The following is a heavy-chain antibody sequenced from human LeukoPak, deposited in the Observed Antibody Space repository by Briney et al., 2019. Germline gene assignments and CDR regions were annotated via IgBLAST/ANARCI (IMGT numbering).Heavy chain of an antibody. V-gene: IGHV3-48*01. CDR3: AINRLLLADSDY. CDR2: ISSGSGTI. Sequence: GGSLRLSCAASGFTFSSYSMNWVRQAPGKGLEWVSYISSGSGTIYYADSVKGRFTISRDNAKNSLYLQMNSLRAEDTAVYYCAINRLLLADSDYWGQGTLVTVSS. CDR1: GFTFSSYS. J-gene: IGHJ4*02. D-gene: IGHD2-15*01.